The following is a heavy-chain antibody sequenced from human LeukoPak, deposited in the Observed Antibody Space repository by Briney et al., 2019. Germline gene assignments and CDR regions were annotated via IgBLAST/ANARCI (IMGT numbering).Heavy chain of an antibody. J-gene: IGHJ4*02. D-gene: IGHD3-22*01. CDR1: GYTFTSYY. CDR2: INPSGGST. V-gene: IGHV1-46*01. Sequence: ASVKVSCKASGYTFTSYYMHWVRQAPGQGLEWMGIINPSGGSTSYAQKFQGRVTMTRDTSTSTVYMELSSLRSEDTAVYYCARDNYDSIGYYSHDRFDYWGQGTLVTVSS. CDR3: ARDNYDSIGYYSHDRFDY.